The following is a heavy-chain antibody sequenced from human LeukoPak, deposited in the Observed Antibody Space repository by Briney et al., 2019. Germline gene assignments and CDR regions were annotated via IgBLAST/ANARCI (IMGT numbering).Heavy chain of an antibody. D-gene: IGHD4-17*01. CDR2: IYSGGTT. Sequence: PGGSLRLSCAASGFTVSSNYMSWVRQAPGTGLEWVSVIYSGGTTYYADSVKGRFTISRDNSNNTLYLQMNSLRAEDTAVYYCARGPVTKFEIWGQGTILTVSS. CDR3: ARGPVTKFEI. CDR1: GFTVSSNY. V-gene: IGHV3-53*01. J-gene: IGHJ3*02.